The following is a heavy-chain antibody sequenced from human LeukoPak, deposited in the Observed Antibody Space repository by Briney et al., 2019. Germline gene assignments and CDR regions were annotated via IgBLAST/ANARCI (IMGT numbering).Heavy chain of an antibody. Sequence: SETLSLTCAVYGGSFSGYYWSWIRQPPGKGLEWIGEINHSGSTNYNPSLKSRVTISVDTSKNQFSLKLSSVTAADTAVYYCARGRGYFDYWGQGTMVTVSS. CDR1: GGSFSGYY. CDR2: INHSGST. CDR3: ARGRGYFDY. D-gene: IGHD3-16*01. J-gene: IGHJ4*02. V-gene: IGHV4-34*01.